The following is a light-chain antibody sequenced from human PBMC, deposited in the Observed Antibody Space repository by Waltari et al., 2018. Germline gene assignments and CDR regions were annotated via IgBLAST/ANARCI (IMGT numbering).Light chain of an antibody. V-gene: IGLV2-14*03. Sequence: QSALTQPASVSASPGQSITISCTGTSSDVGGYNYVSWYQQHPGKAPKLMIYDVSNRPSAVSDRFSGSKSGNTASLTISGLQAEDEADYYCSSYTRSSTWVFGGGTKLTVL. CDR3: SSYTRSSTWV. CDR2: DVS. CDR1: SSDVGGYNY. J-gene: IGLJ3*02.